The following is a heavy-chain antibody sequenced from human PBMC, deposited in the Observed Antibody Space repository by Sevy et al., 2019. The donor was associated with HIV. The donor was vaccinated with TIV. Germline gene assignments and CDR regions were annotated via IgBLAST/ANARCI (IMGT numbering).Heavy chain of an antibody. CDR1: GFTFSSYG. CDR3: AKEPHSVVPAAAPLGIMDV. CDR2: IRYDGSNK. D-gene: IGHD2-2*01. Sequence: GGSLRLSCAASGFTFSSYGMHWVRQAPGKGLEWVAFIRYDGSNKYYADSVKGGFTISRDNSKNTLYLQMNSLRAEDTAVYYCAKEPHSVVPAAAPLGIMDVWGQGTTVTVSS. V-gene: IGHV3-30*02. J-gene: IGHJ6*02.